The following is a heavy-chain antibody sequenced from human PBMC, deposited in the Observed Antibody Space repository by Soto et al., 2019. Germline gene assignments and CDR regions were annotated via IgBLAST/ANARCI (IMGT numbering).Heavy chain of an antibody. CDR1: GFTFSSYG. J-gene: IGHJ4*02. D-gene: IGHD2-2*01. CDR2: IWYDGSNK. CDR3: ARCPGYCISTSCYFLFDY. Sequence: GGSLRLSCAASGFTFSSYGMHWVRQAPGKGLEWVAVIWYDGSNKYYADSVKGRFTISRDNSKNTLYLQMNSLRAEDTAVYYCARCPGYCISTSCYFLFDYWGQGTLVTVSS. V-gene: IGHV3-33*01.